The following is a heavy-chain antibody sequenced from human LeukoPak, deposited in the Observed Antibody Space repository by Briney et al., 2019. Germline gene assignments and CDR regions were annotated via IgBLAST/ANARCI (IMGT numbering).Heavy chain of an antibody. CDR3: ARGGRGYTYAPDAFDI. V-gene: IGHV4-59*01. CDR1: GGSISSYH. D-gene: IGHD5-18*01. J-gene: IGHJ3*02. Sequence: SETLSLTCTVSGGSISSYHWSWIRQPPGKGLEWIGYIYYSGSTNYNPSLKSRVTISVDTSKNQFSLKLSSVTAADTAVYYCARGGRGYTYAPDAFDIWGQGTMVTVSS. CDR2: IYYSGST.